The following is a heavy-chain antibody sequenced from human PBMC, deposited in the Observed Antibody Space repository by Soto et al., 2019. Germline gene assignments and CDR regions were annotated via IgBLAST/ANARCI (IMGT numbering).Heavy chain of an antibody. J-gene: IGHJ5*02. Sequence: EVQLVESGGGLVQPGGSLRLSCAASGFSFSSYGMNWVRQAPGKGLEWVSYISDTSSTKYYADSVKGRFIISRDNAKNSLYLQMNSLRAEDTAVYYCARVGRSWFDPWGQGTLVTVSS. CDR3: ARVGRSWFDP. CDR1: GFSFSSYG. V-gene: IGHV3-48*01. CDR2: ISDTSSTK.